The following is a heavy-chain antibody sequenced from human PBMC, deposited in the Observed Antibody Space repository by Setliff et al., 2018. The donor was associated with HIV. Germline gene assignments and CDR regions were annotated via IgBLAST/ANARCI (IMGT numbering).Heavy chain of an antibody. CDR1: GFTFSTYG. CDR3: AKAGGYSQHYFHY. V-gene: IGHV3-33*06. CDR2: IWYDGINK. D-gene: IGHD3-22*01. Sequence: PGGSLRLSCAASGFTFSTYGMHWVRQATGKGLECVAVIWYDGINKYYADSVKGRFTISRENSKNTLYLQTNSLRAEDTAVYYCAKAGGYSQHYFHYWGQGTLVTVSS. J-gene: IGHJ4*02.